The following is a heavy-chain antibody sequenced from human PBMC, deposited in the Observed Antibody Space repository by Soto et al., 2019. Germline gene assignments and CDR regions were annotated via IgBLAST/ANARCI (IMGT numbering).Heavy chain of an antibody. CDR2: IRSKIYGGTT. D-gene: IGHD1-26*01. J-gene: IGHJ6*02. Sequence: GSLLLSCTPPGFIFGDYPMGWVRQAPGKGLECVSFIRSKIYGGTTEYAASVKGRFTISRDDSKGIAYLQMNALKTEDTAVYYCAREEQWELISYYYAMDVWGQGTTVTV. CDR1: GFIFGDYP. V-gene: IGHV3-49*04. CDR3: AREEQWELISYYYAMDV.